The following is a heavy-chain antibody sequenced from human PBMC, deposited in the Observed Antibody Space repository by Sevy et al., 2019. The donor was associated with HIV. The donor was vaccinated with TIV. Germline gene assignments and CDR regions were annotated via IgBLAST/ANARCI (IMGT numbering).Heavy chain of an antibody. CDR2: ISYDGRNNK. J-gene: IGHJ3*02. V-gene: IGHV3-30*03. CDR1: GFSFSDYR. Sequence: GGSLRLSCAASGFSFSDYRMHWVRQAPGKGLEWVAVISYDGRNNKYNADSVKGRFTISRDNSKNTLYVEMNSLRPEDTAVYYCARDRKVLLVVYAIPFDVFDIWGQGTMVTVSS. D-gene: IGHD2-8*02. CDR3: ARDRKVLLVVYAIPFDVFDI.